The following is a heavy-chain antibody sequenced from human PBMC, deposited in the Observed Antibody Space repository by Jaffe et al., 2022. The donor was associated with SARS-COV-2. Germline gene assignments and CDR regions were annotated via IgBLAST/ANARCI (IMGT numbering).Heavy chain of an antibody. CDR3: AMLTLSPNFYYYKGMDV. J-gene: IGHJ6*02. CDR1: GFTFSNYA. D-gene: IGHD1-7*01. Sequence: EVQLLESGGGLVQPGGSLRLSCAASGFTFSNYAMSWVRQAPGKGLEWVSAISGSGGSTYNADSVKGRVTISRDNSKNTLYLQMNSLRAEDTAVYYCAMLTLSPNFYYYKGMDVWGQGTTVTVSS. CDR2: ISGSGGST. V-gene: IGHV3-23*01.